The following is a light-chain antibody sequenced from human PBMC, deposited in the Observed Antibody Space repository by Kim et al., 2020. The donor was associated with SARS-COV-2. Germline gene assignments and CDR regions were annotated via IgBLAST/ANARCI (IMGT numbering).Light chain of an antibody. J-gene: IGKJ5*01. CDR1: QSIYSY. CDR3: QQFNTYPIT. CDR2: KAS. V-gene: IGKV1-5*03. Sequence: ASVGDRVTITCRASQSIYSYLAWYQQKPGNVPKILIYKASTFESGVPSRFSGSESGTEFTLTISSLQPDDFAIYYCQQFNTYPITFGQGTRLDIK.